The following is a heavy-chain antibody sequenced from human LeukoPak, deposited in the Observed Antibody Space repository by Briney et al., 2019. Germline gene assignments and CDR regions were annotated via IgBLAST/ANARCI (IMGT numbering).Heavy chain of an antibody. CDR1: GGSFSGYY. V-gene: IGHV4-34*01. Sequence: PSETLSLTCAVYGGSFSGYYWSSIRQPPGKGLEWIGEINHSGSTNYNPSLKSRVPISVDTSKNQFSLKLSSVTAADTAVYYCARAPRRHWFDPWGQGTLVTVSS. CDR2: INHSGST. J-gene: IGHJ5*02. CDR3: ARAPRRHWFDP. D-gene: IGHD6-25*01.